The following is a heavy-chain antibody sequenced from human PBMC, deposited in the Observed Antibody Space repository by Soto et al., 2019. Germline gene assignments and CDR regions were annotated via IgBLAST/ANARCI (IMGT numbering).Heavy chain of an antibody. D-gene: IGHD2-15*01. J-gene: IGHJ3*02. Sequence: GGSLRLSCAASGFTFSSYSMNWVRQAPGKGLEWVSYISSSSSTRYYADSVKGRFTISRDNAKNSLYLQMNSLRAEDTAVYYCARDQEDIVVVVAATDDAFDIWGQGTMVTVSS. CDR3: ARDQEDIVVVVAATDDAFDI. CDR1: GFTFSSYS. V-gene: IGHV3-48*01. CDR2: ISSSSSTR.